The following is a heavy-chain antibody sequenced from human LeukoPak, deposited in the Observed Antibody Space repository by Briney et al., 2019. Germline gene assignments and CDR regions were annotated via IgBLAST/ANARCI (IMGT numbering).Heavy chain of an antibody. J-gene: IGHJ4*02. CDR3: AKDGTNYYDRSGYYPDY. CDR1: GFTFSSYG. CDR2: ISYDGSNK. Sequence: GGSLRLSCAASGFTFSSYGIHWVRQAPGRGLEWVALISYDGSNKYYADSVKGRFTISRDNSKNTLYLQTNSLRAEDTAVYYCAKDGTNYYDRSGYYPDYWGQGTLVTVSS. D-gene: IGHD3-22*01. V-gene: IGHV3-30*18.